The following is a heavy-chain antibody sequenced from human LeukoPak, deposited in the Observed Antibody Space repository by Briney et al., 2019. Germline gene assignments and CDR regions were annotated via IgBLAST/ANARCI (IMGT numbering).Heavy chain of an antibody. J-gene: IGHJ5*02. V-gene: IGHV3-21*01. Sequence: GGSLRLSCAASGFTFSSYSTNWVRQAPGKGLEWVSSISSSSSYIYYADSVKGRFTISRDNAKNSLYLQMNSLRAEDTAVYYCARDREYSSNGWFDPWGQGTLVTVSS. CDR2: ISSSSSYI. CDR3: ARDREYSSNGWFDP. D-gene: IGHD6-6*01. CDR1: GFTFSSYS.